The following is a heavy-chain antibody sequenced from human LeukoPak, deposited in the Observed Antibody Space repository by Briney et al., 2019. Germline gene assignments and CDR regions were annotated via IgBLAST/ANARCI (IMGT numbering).Heavy chain of an antibody. CDR2: LSGGGGST. Sequence: GGSLRLSCAASGFTFSSYAMSWVRQAPGKGLDWVSGLSGGGGSTYYADSVKGRFTISRDNSKNTLYLQMNSLRAEDTAVYYCARTGYCSSTSCSAGFDPWGQGTLVTVSS. CDR3: ARTGYCSSTSCSAGFDP. D-gene: IGHD2-2*01. V-gene: IGHV3-23*01. J-gene: IGHJ5*02. CDR1: GFTFSSYA.